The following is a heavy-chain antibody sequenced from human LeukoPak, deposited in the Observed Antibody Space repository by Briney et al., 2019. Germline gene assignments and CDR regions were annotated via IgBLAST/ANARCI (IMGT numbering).Heavy chain of an antibody. CDR2: ISSSSSTI. CDR3: ARVFNTVGFDY. Sequence: GGSLRLSCAASGFTFSSYSMNWVRQAPGKGLEWVSYISSSSSTIYYADSVKGRFTISRDNAKNSLYLQMNSLRAEDTAVYYCARVFNTVGFDYWGQGILVTVSS. V-gene: IGHV3-48*01. CDR1: GFTFSSYS. D-gene: IGHD4-23*01. J-gene: IGHJ4*02.